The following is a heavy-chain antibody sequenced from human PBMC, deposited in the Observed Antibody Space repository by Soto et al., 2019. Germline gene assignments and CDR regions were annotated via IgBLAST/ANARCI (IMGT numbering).Heavy chain of an antibody. J-gene: IGHJ3*02. Sequence: GGSLRLSCAASGFTFSSYAMSWVRQAPGKGLEWVSAISGSGGSTYYADSVKGRFTISRDNSKNTLYLQMNSLRAEDTAVYYCAKDQESIPAAGDAFDIWGQGTMVTVSS. D-gene: IGHD2-2*01. CDR1: GFTFSSYA. CDR3: AKDQESIPAAGDAFDI. V-gene: IGHV3-23*01. CDR2: ISGSGGST.